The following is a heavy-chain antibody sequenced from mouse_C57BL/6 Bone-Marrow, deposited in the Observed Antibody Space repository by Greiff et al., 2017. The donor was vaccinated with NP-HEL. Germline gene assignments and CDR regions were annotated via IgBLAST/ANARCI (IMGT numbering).Heavy chain of an antibody. CDR1: GYTFTSYG. J-gene: IGHJ3*01. CDR3: AMTSTFAY. Sequence: QVQLQQSGAELARPGASVKLSCKASGYTFTSYGISWVKQRTGQGLEWIGEINPRSGNTYYNEKFKGKATLTADKSSSTAYMELSSLTSGDSAVYFCAMTSTFAYWGQGTLVTVSA. CDR2: INPRSGNT. V-gene: IGHV1-81*01. D-gene: IGHD2-1*01.